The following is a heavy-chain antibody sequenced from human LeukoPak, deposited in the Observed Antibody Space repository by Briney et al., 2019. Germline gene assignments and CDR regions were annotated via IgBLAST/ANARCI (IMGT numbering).Heavy chain of an antibody. CDR3: ARVHISCSSPWFDP. CDR2: IYTSGST. J-gene: IGHJ5*02. V-gene: IGHV4-4*07. Sequence: KSSETLSLTCTVSGGSISSYYWSWIRQPAGKGLEWIGRIYTSGSTNYNPSLKSRVTMSVDTSKNQFSLKLSSVTAADTAVYYCARVHISCSSPWFDPWGQGTLVTVSS. D-gene: IGHD6-6*01. CDR1: GGSISSYY.